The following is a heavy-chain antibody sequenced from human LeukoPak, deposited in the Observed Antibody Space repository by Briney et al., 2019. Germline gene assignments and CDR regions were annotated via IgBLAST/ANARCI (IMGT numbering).Heavy chain of an antibody. J-gene: IGHJ5*02. V-gene: IGHV4-59*01. CDR3: ARYRVTMVRGVISEYNWFDP. CDR2: IYYSGST. D-gene: IGHD3-10*01. CDR1: GGSISSYY. Sequence: PSETLSLTCTVSGGSISSYYWSWIRQPPGKGLEWMGDIYYSGSTNYNPSLKSRVTISVGTSKNQFSLKLSSVTAADTAVYYCARYRVTMVRGVISEYNWFDPWGQGTLVTVSS.